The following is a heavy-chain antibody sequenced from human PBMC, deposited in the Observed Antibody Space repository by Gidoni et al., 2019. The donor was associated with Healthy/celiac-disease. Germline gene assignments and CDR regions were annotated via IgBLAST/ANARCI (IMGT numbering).Heavy chain of an antibody. CDR3: ARRGRAPNYYYYYGMDV. CDR2: IIPTFGTA. V-gene: IGHV1-69*01. CDR1: GGTFSSYA. J-gene: IGHJ6*02. Sequence: QVQLVQSGAEVKKPGSSVKVSCKASGGTFSSYAISWVRQAPGQGLEWMGGIIPTFGTANYAQKFQGRVTITADESTSTAYMELSSLRSEDTAVYYCARRGRAPNYYYYYGMDVWGQGTTVTVSS.